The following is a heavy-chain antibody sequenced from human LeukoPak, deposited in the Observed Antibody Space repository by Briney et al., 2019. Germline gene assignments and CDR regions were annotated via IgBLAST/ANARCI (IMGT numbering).Heavy chain of an antibody. CDR3: ARDFAREFTIDY. CDR1: GFTFSNYN. V-gene: IGHV3-48*01. CDR2: ISSISNII. J-gene: IGHJ4*02. D-gene: IGHD3-10*01. Sequence: PGGSLRLSCAASGFTFSNYNMNWVRQPPGKGLQWVSYISSISNIIYYADSVKGRFTISRDNAKNSLFLQMNSLRAEDTAVYYCARDFAREFTIDYWGQGTLVTVSS.